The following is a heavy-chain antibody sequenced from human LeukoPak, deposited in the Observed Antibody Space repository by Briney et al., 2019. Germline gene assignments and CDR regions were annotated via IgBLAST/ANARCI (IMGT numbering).Heavy chain of an antibody. CDR1: GGSFSGYY. CDR3: ARGSRGFYYDSSGYYGY. J-gene: IGHJ4*02. Sequence: SETLSLTCAVYGGSFSGYYWGWIRQPPGKGLEWIGEINHSGSTNYNPSLKSRVTISVDTSKNQFSLKLSSVTAADTAVYYCARGSRGFYYDSSGYYGYWGQGTLVTVSS. V-gene: IGHV4-34*01. D-gene: IGHD3-22*01. CDR2: INHSGST.